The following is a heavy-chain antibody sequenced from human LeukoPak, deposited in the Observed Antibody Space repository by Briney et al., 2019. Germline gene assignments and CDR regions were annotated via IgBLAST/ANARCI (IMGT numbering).Heavy chain of an antibody. CDR2: IYYSGST. D-gene: IGHD1-26*01. Sequence: PSETLSLTCTVSGGSISSSSYYWGWIRQPPGKGLEWIGSIYYSGSTYYNPSLKSRVTISVDTSKNQFSLQLNSVTPEDTAVYYCAREVGGDTYSFAYWGQGTLVTVSS. CDR1: GGSISSSSYY. V-gene: IGHV4-39*07. J-gene: IGHJ4*02. CDR3: AREVGGDTYSFAY.